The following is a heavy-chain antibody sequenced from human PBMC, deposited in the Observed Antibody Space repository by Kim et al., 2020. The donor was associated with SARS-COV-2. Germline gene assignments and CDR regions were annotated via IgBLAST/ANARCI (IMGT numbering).Heavy chain of an antibody. J-gene: IGHJ6*02. CDR2: IYYSGST. CDR1: GGSISSSSYY. Sequence: SETLSLTCTVSGGSISSSSYYWGWIRQPPGKGLEWIGSIYYSGSTYYNPSLKSRVTISVDTSKNQFSLKLSSVTAADTAVYYCASLVVVPAAIPYYGMDVWGQGTTVTVSS. D-gene: IGHD2-2*01. CDR3: ASLVVVPAAIPYYGMDV. V-gene: IGHV4-39*01.